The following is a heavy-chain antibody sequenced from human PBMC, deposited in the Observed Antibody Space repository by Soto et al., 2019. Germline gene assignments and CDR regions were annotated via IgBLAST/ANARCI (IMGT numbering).Heavy chain of an antibody. CDR1: GGSISSGDYY. V-gene: IGHV4-30-4*01. CDR2: IYYSGST. Sequence: SETLSLTCTVSGGSISSGDYYWSWIRQPPGKGLEWIGYIYYSGSTYYNPSLKSRVTISVDTSKNQFSLKLSSVTAADTAVYYCARDPATEVYYYYYGMDVWGQGTTVTVSS. CDR3: ARDPATEVYYYYYGMDV. J-gene: IGHJ6*02.